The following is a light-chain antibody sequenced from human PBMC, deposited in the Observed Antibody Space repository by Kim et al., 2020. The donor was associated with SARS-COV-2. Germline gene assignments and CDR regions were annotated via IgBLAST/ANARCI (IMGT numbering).Light chain of an antibody. V-gene: IGLV3-1*01. CDR1: KLGDKY. CDR2: QDS. J-gene: IGLJ2*01. CDR3: QAWDSSTVV. Sequence: SYELIQPPSVFVSPGQTASITCSGDKLGDKYAYWYQQKLGQSPVLVIYQDSKRPSGIPERFSGSNSGNTATLTISGTQAMDEADCYCQAWDSSTVVFGGGTQLTVL.